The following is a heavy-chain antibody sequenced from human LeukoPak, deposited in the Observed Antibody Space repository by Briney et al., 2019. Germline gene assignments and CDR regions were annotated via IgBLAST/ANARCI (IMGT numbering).Heavy chain of an antibody. CDR3: ARRMIVATSPVNWFDP. CDR2: INPSGGST. Sequence: ASVKVSCKASGYTFTSYYMHWVRQAPGQGLEWMGIINPSGGSTSYAQKFQGRVTMTRDTSTSTVYMELSSLRSEDTAVYYCARRMIVATSPVNWFDPWGQGTLVTVSS. D-gene: IGHD3-22*01. CDR1: GYTFTSYY. V-gene: IGHV1-46*01. J-gene: IGHJ5*02.